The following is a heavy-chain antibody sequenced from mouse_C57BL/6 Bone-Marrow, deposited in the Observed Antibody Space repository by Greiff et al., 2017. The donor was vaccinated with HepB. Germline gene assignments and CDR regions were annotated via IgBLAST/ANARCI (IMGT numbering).Heavy chain of an antibody. CDR1: GFTFSSYA. J-gene: IGHJ3*01. V-gene: IGHV5-4*03. D-gene: IGHD2-1*01. CDR3: ARGRCGNGPAWFAY. CDR2: ISDGGSYT. Sequence: EVMLVESGGGLVKPGGSLKLSCAASGFTFSSYAMSWVRQTPEKRLEWVATISDGGSYTYYPDNVKGRFTISRDNAKNNLYLQMSHLKSEDTAMYYCARGRCGNGPAWFAYWGQGTLVTVSA.